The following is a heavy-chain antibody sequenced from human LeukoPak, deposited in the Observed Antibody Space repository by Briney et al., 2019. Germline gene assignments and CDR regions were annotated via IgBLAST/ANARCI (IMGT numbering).Heavy chain of an antibody. CDR3: VKVPIAFWAFHQCFGY. V-gene: IGHV3-64D*06. CDR1: GFTFSSSD. D-gene: IGHD3-16*01. J-gene: IGHJ4*02. Sequence: PGGSLRLSCSASGFTFSSSDMFWVRRAPGKGLEYVSAIASNGGITSYAASVKGRFTISIDNSKNTLYLKLSSLRAEDTAVYYCVKVPIAFWAFHQCFGYWGKGTLVTVSS. CDR2: IASNGGIT.